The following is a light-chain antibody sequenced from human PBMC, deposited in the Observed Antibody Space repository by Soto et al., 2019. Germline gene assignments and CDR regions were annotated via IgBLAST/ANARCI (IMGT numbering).Light chain of an antibody. CDR3: QQLNTYPIT. Sequence: IQLTQSPSSLSASVGDRSTITCRASQGISSYLAWYQQKPGKAPRVLIYAASTLQSVVPSRFSGSGSGTDFTLTISSLQPEDCDTYYCQQLNTYPITFGQGTRLEIK. CDR1: QGISSY. CDR2: AAS. V-gene: IGKV1-9*01. J-gene: IGKJ5*01.